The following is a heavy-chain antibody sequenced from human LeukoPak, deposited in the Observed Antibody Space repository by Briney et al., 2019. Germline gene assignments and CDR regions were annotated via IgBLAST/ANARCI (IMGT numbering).Heavy chain of an antibody. V-gene: IGHV3-21*04. CDR3: AKVYDFWSGYYIY. J-gene: IGHJ4*02. D-gene: IGHD3-3*01. CDR2: ISSRSSYI. Sequence: GGSLRLSCAASGFTFSSYSMNWVRQAPGKGLEWVSSISSRSSYIYYADSVKGRFTISRDNSKNTLYLQMNSLRAEDTAVYYCAKVYDFWSGYYIYWGQGTLVTVSS. CDR1: GFTFSSYS.